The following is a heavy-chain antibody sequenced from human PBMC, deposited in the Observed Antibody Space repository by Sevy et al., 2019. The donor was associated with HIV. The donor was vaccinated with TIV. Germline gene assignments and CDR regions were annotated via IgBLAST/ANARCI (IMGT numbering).Heavy chain of an antibody. Sequence: GGSLRLSCAVSGFTFSSYNMNWVRQAPGKGLEWVSSISSGSTYIFYADSVKGRFTISRDNAKNSLYLQMNSLRAEDTAVYYCARDADCVNGVCYVIFDYWGQGTLVTVSS. CDR2: ISSGSTYI. J-gene: IGHJ4*02. D-gene: IGHD2-8*01. V-gene: IGHV3-21*01. CDR3: ARDADCVNGVCYVIFDY. CDR1: GFTFSSYN.